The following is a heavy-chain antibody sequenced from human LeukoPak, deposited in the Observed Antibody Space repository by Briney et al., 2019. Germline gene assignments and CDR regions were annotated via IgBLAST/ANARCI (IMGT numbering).Heavy chain of an antibody. CDR3: SRELYRIRGDYPPLGD. J-gene: IGHJ4*02. Sequence: ASVEVSCKASGYTFTSYGISWVRQAPGQGLEWMGWISAYNGNTNYAQKLQGRVTMTTDTSTSTAYMELRSLRSDDTTGYYCSRELYRIRGDYPPLGDWGQGTLVTVSS. D-gene: IGHD2-2*02. V-gene: IGHV1-18*01. CDR1: GYTFTSYG. CDR2: ISAYNGNT.